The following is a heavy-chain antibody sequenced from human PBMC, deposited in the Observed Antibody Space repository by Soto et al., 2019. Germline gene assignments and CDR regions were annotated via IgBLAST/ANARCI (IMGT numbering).Heavy chain of an antibody. D-gene: IGHD3-22*01. J-gene: IGHJ4*02. CDR2: IYYSGST. CDR3: ARHSSYYDSSGYYLGY. Sequence: QLQLQESGPGLVKPSETPSLTCTVSGGSISSSSYYWGWIRQPPGKGLEWIGSIYYSGSTYYNPSLKSRVTISVDTSKNQFSLKLSSVTAADTAVYYCARHSSYYDSSGYYLGYWGQGTLVTVSS. CDR1: GGSISSSSYY. V-gene: IGHV4-39*01.